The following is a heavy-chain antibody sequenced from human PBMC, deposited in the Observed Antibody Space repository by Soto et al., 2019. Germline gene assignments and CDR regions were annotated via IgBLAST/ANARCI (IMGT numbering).Heavy chain of an antibody. Sequence: SETLSLTCTVSGDSSVSSSSYYWGWIRKPPGKGLEWIGSIYYTGNTFYSPSFRSRLTISVDTSKSQFSLKLRSVTAADTATYYCASEVSSTDGMDVWGQGTTVTVSS. J-gene: IGHJ6*02. D-gene: IGHD2-15*01. CDR3: ASEVSSTDGMDV. V-gene: IGHV4-39*01. CDR1: GDSSVSSSSYY. CDR2: IYYTGNT.